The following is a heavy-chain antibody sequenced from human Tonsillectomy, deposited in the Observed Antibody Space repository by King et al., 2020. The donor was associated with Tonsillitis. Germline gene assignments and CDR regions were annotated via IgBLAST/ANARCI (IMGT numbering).Heavy chain of an antibody. CDR1: GFSLSTSGVG. CDR2: ISWDGDK. D-gene: IGHD6-6*01. CDR3: AHNVGQLAGMDV. Sequence: ITLKESGPTLVKPTQTLTLTCTFSGFSLSTSGVGVGWIRQPPGKALEWLTLISWDGDKRHSPSLKGRLSITKDTTKNQVVLTMTNMDPVDTGTYYCAHNVGQLAGMDVWGQGTTVTVSS. J-gene: IGHJ6*02. V-gene: IGHV2-5*02.